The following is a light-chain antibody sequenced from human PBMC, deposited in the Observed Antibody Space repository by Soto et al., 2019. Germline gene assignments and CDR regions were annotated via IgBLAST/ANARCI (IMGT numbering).Light chain of an antibody. Sequence: EIVLTQSPGTLSLSPGERATLSCRASQSVSSSYLAWYQQKPGQAPRLLIYGASSRATGIPDRFSGSGSGTDFTLTISRLEPEDFAVYYCQQYVSSPSITFGQGIRLEIK. CDR3: QQYVSSPSIT. CDR2: GAS. J-gene: IGKJ5*01. V-gene: IGKV3-20*01. CDR1: QSVSSSY.